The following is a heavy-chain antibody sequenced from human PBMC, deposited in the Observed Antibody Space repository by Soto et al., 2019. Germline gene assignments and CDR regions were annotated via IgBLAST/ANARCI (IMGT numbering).Heavy chain of an antibody. Sequence: QVQLVQSGAEVKKPGSSVKVSCKASGGNFASYAIFWVRQAPGQGLEWMGGIIPIFGTPTYAKKFQGRVTIKADEPTNTAYMEMNSLRFEDTAVYYCARSEGGYFYGMDVWGQGTTVTVSS. D-gene: IGHD3-9*01. CDR1: GGNFASYA. CDR2: IIPIFGTP. J-gene: IGHJ6*02. V-gene: IGHV1-69*01. CDR3: ARSEGGYFYGMDV.